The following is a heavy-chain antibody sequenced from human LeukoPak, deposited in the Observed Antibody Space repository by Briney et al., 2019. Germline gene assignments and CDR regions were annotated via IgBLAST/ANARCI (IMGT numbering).Heavy chain of an antibody. D-gene: IGHD2-8*01. CDR2: ISYDGSNT. J-gene: IGHJ6*02. V-gene: IGHV3-30*18. Sequence: PGRSPRLSCAASGFTVISNGMHWARKAPGKGLEGVADISYDGSNTYYADSVKGRFTISRDNSKNTLYLQMNSLRAEDTAVYYCAKDGLGYCTNGVCSAPYYYYYFGMDVWGQGTTVTVSS. CDR3: AKDGLGYCTNGVCSAPYYYYYFGMDV. CDR1: GFTVISNG.